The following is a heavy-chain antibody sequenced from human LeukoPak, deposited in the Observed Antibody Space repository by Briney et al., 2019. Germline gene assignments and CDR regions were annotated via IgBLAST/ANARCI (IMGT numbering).Heavy chain of an antibody. CDR3: ARCRDGYNLDY. CDR1: GGSFSGYY. Sequence: SETLSLTCAVNGGSFSGYYWSWIRQPPGKGLEWIGEISHSGSTNYNPSLKSRVTISVDTSRNQFSLKLSSVTAADTAVYYCARCRDGYNLDYWGQGTLVTVSS. D-gene: IGHD5-24*01. CDR2: ISHSGST. V-gene: IGHV4-34*01. J-gene: IGHJ4*02.